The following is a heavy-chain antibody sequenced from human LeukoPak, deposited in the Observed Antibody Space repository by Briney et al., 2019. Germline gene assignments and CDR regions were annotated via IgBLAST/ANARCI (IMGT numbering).Heavy chain of an antibody. J-gene: IGHJ3*01. Sequence: GGSLRLSCAASGFSFSDYYMSWIRQAPGKGLQGLSYISDGGTNIFYADSVKGRFTISRDNAKNSLYLQLNGLRAEGRAVYYCARVGKVGATGALDVWGQGTLVTVSS. CDR3: ARVGKVGATGALDV. CDR1: GFSFSDYY. D-gene: IGHD1-26*01. V-gene: IGHV3-11*04. CDR2: ISDGGTNI.